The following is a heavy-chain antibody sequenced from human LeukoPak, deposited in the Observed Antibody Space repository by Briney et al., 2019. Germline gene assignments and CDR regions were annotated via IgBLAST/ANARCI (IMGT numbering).Heavy chain of an antibody. CDR3: ASGRGSGSLR. Sequence: AASVKVSCKASGYTFNVYFMQWVRQAPGQGLEWLGWINPNSGGTNYAQKFQDRVTMTLDTSNSAAYMELTSLTPDDTATYYCASGRGSGSLRWGQGTLVTVSS. CDR1: GYTFNVYF. V-gene: IGHV1-2*02. CDR2: INPNSGGT. D-gene: IGHD1-26*01. J-gene: IGHJ4*02.